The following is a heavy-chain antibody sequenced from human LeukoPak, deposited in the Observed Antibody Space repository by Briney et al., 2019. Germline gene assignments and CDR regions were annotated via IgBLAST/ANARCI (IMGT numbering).Heavy chain of an antibody. CDR1: GYSFTSYW. D-gene: IGHD5-24*01. V-gene: IGHV5-51*01. CDR3: ARHGPPWDGYNLNNWFDP. J-gene: IGHJ5*02. CDR2: IYPGDSDT. Sequence: GESLKISCKGSGYSFTSYWIGWVRQMPGKGLEWMGIIYPGDSDTRYSPSFQGQVTISADKSISTAYLQWSSLKASDTAMYYCARHGPPWDGYNLNNWFDPWGQGTLVTVSS.